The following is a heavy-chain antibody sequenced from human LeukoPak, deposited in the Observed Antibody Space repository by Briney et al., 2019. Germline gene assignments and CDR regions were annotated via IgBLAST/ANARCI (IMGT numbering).Heavy chain of an antibody. V-gene: IGHV1-69*06. D-gene: IGHD1-26*01. Sequence: GASVKVSCKASGGTFSSYAISWVRQAPGQGLEWMGGIIPTFGTANYAQKFQGRVTMTEDTSTDTAYMELSSLRSEDTAVYYCARGVGAELGDYWGQGTLVTVSS. CDR3: ARGVGAELGDY. J-gene: IGHJ4*02. CDR1: GGTFSSYA. CDR2: IIPTFGTA.